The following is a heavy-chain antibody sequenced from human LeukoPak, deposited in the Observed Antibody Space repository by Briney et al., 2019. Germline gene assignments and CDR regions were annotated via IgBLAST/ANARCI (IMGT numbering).Heavy chain of an antibody. CDR2: ISAYNGNT. CDR1: GYTFTSCG. V-gene: IGHV1-18*01. CDR3: ARDLRPYCSGGSCYLGFY. J-gene: IGHJ4*02. Sequence: GASVKVSCKASGYTFTSCGISWVRQAPGQGLEWMGWISAYNGNTNYAQKLQGRVTMTTDTSTSTAYMELRSLRSDDTAVYYCARDLRPYCSGGSCYLGFYWGQGTLVTVSS. D-gene: IGHD2-15*01.